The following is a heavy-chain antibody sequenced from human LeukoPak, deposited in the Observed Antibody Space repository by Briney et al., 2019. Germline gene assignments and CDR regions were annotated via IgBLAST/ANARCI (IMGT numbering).Heavy chain of an antibody. D-gene: IGHD3-22*01. CDR2: IRSKAYGGTT. J-gene: IGHJ5*02. V-gene: IGHV3-49*04. CDR1: GFTFGDYA. CDR3: TRDNLPMYYYDSSGYWP. Sequence: EAGGSLRLSCTASGFTFGDYAMSWVRQAPGKGLEWVGFIRSKAYGGTTEYAASVKGRFTISRDDSKSIAYLQMNSLKTEDTAVYYCTRDNLPMYYYDSSGYWPWGQGTLVTVSS.